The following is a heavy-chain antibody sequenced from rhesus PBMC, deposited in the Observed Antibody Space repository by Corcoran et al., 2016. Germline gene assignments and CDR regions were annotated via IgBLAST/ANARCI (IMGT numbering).Heavy chain of an antibody. CDR3: ATTVAGPFDY. V-gene: IGHV4-160*01. Sequence: QVQLQQWGEGLVKPSETLSLTCAVYGGSVRGYWWGWIRQPPGKGRAWIGRIRRGGSTNTHPSLKSRVTISIDTSKNQFSLKLSSVTAADTAVYYCATTVAGPFDYWGQGVLVTVSS. J-gene: IGHJ4*01. D-gene: IGHD4-29*01. CDR1: GGSVRGYW. CDR2: IRRGGST.